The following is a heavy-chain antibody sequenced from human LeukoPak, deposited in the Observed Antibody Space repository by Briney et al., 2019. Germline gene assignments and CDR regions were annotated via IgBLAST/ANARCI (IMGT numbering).Heavy chain of an antibody. D-gene: IGHD5-18*01. V-gene: IGHV3-21*01. CDR2: ISSSSSYI. CDR3: ARDSDGYSYGIDY. J-gene: IGHJ4*02. Sequence: GGSLRLSCAASGFTFSSYSMNWVRQAPGKGLEWVSSISSSSSYIYYADSVKGRFTISRDNAKNSLYLQMNSLRAEDTAVYYCARDSDGYSYGIDYWGQGTLVTVSS. CDR1: GFTFSSYS.